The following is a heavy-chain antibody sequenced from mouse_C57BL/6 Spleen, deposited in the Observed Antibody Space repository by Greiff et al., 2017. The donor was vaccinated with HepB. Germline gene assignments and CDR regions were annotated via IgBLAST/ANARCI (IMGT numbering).Heavy chain of an antibody. V-gene: IGHV1-76*01. CDR3: ARNDYDAWFAY. Sequence: VQLQQSGAELVRPGASVKLSCKASGYTFTDYYINWVKQRPGQGLEWIARIYPGSGNTYYNEKFKDKATLTAEKSSSTAYMQLSSLTSEDSAVYFCARNDYDAWFAYWGQGTLVTVSA. CDR2: IYPGSGNT. J-gene: IGHJ3*01. CDR1: GYTFTDYY. D-gene: IGHD2-4*01.